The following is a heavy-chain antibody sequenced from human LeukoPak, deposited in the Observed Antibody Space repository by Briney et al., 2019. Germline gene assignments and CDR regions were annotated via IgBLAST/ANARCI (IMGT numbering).Heavy chain of an antibody. J-gene: IGHJ4*02. CDR1: GFTFSSYS. CDR2: ISSSSSTI. Sequence: PGGSLRLSCAASGFTFSSYSMNWVRQAPGKGLEWVSYISSSSSTIYYADSVKGRFTISRDNAKNSLYLQMNSLRAEDTAVYYCARDMSPTTLSPRDYGYYYWGQGTLVTVSS. V-gene: IGHV3-48*01. D-gene: IGHD4/OR15-4a*01. CDR3: ARDMSPTTLSPRDYGYYY.